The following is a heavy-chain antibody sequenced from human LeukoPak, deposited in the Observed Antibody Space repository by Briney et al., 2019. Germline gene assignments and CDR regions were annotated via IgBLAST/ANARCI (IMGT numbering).Heavy chain of an antibody. CDR1: GGTFSSYA. D-gene: IGHD6-6*01. CDR3: ARPRSPPVFSSIAAPPLDY. V-gene: IGHV1-69*13. Sequence: SVKVSCKASGGTFSSYAISWVRQAPGQGLEWMGGIIPIFGTANYAQKFQGRVTITADESTSTAYMELSSLRSEDTAVYYCARPRSPPVFSSIAAPPLDYWGQGTLVTLSS. J-gene: IGHJ4*02. CDR2: IIPIFGTA.